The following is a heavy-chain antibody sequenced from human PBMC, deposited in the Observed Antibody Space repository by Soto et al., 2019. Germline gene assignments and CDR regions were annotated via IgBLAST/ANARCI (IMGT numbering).Heavy chain of an antibody. V-gene: IGHV4-39*01. J-gene: IGHJ4*02. CDR2: IYYSGST. Sequence: QLQLQESGPGLVKPSETLSLTCTVSGGSISSSSYYWGWIRQPPGKGLEWIGSIYYSGSTYYNPSLKSRVTISVDTSKNQFSLKLSSVTAADTAVYYCARRATDYYDSSESGYNDWGQGTLVTVSS. CDR1: GGSISSSSYY. CDR3: ARRATDYYDSSESGYND. D-gene: IGHD3-22*01.